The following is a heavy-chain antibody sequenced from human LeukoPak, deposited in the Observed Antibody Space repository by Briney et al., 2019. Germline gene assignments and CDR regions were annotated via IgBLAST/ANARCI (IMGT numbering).Heavy chain of an antibody. V-gene: IGHV3-23*01. CDR3: AKETSTNVWEYFHH. J-gene: IGHJ1*01. D-gene: IGHD2-2*01. CDR1: GFTFSNYA. CDR2: STGSGGNT. Sequence: GGSLRLSCVASGFTFSNYAMSWVRQAPGKGLEWVSASTGSGGNTYYLDSVKGRFIISRDNSKNTLFLQMNSLRAEDTAVYYCAKETSTNVWEYFHHWGQGTLVTVSS.